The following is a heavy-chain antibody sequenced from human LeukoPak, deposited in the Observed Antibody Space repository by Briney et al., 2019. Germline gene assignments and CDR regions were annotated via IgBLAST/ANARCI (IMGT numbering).Heavy chain of an antibody. CDR3: ARGPNWGRGVDS. CDR1: GRSFSGYY. V-gene: IGHV4-34*01. Sequence: ETLSLTCAVYGRSFSGYYWSWIRQPPGKGVELIGEINHSGSTNYNPSLKSRVTISVDTSKNQFSLKLSSVTAADTAVYYCARGPNWGRGVDSWAQGTLVTVSS. J-gene: IGHJ4*02. D-gene: IGHD7-27*01. CDR2: INHSGST.